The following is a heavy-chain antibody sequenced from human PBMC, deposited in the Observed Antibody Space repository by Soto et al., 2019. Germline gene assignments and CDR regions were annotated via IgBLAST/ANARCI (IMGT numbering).Heavy chain of an antibody. J-gene: IGHJ4*02. CDR3: AKVDGYNYSHLS. CDR1: GFTFDDYA. V-gene: IGHV3-9*01. D-gene: IGHD5-12*01. Sequence: QPGGSLRLSCAASGFTFDDYAMHWVRQAPGKGLEWVSGISWNSGSIGYADSVKGRLTISRDNAKNSLYLQMNSLRAEDTALYYCAKVDGYNYSHLSWGQGTLVTVSS. CDR2: ISWNSGSI.